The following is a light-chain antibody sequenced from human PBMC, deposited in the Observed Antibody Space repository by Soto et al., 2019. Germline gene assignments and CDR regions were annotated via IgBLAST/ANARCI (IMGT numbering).Light chain of an antibody. CDR2: GAS. CDR1: QSISSSY. Sequence: EIVLTHAPGTLSLSPGERATLSCRASQSISSSYLAWYQQKPGQAPRLLIYGASSRATGIPDRFSGSGSGTDFTLTISRLEPEDFAVYYCKQYGRTFGQGTKV. V-gene: IGKV3-20*01. CDR3: KQYGRT. J-gene: IGKJ1*01.